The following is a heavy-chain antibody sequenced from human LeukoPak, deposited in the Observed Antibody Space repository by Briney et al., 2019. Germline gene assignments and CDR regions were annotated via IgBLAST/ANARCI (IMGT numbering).Heavy chain of an antibody. Sequence: PGGSLRLSCAASGFTFSDYYMSWIRQAPGKGLEWVSYISTSYSSIYYADSVKGRFTISRDNAKNSLYLQMNSLRAEDTAVYYCAKDRILEWLYAFDIWGQGTMVTVSS. CDR2: ISTSYSSI. V-gene: IGHV3-11*04. CDR1: GFTFSDYY. CDR3: AKDRILEWLYAFDI. J-gene: IGHJ3*02. D-gene: IGHD3-3*01.